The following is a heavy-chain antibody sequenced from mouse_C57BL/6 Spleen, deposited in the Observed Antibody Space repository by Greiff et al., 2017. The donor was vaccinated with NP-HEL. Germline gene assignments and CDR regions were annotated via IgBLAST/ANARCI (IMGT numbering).Heavy chain of an antibody. J-gene: IGHJ4*01. D-gene: IGHD1-1*01. Sequence: VQLQQPGAELVKPGASVKMSCKASGYTFTSYWITWVKQRPGQGLEWIGDIYPGSGSTNYNEKFQSKATLTVDTSSSTAYMQLSSLTSEDSAVYYCARGGYGSPYYYAMDYWGQGTSVTVSS. V-gene: IGHV1-55*01. CDR3: ARGGYGSPYYYAMDY. CDR2: IYPGSGST. CDR1: GYTFTSYW.